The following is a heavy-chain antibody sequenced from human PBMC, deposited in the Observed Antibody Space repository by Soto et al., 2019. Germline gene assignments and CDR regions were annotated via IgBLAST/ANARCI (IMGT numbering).Heavy chain of an antibody. Sequence: QVQLVQSGAEVKKPGSSVKVSCKASGGTFSSYAISWVRQAPGQGLEWMVGTIPIFGTANYAQKFQGRVTITADESTSTAYMELSSLRSEDTAVYYCAREGRYYGSGSYFPRFDPWGQGTLVTVSS. CDR3: AREGRYYGSGSYFPRFDP. CDR1: GGTFSSYA. V-gene: IGHV1-69*01. J-gene: IGHJ5*02. CDR2: TIPIFGTA. D-gene: IGHD3-10*01.